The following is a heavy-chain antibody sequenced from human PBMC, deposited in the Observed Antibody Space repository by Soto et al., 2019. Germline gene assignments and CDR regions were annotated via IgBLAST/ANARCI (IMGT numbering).Heavy chain of an antibody. Sequence: GESLKISCKGSGYSFTSHWIGWVRQMPGKGLEWMGIIYPGDSDTRYSPSFQGQVTISADKSISTAYLQWNSLKASDTAMYYCARLYYYDSSGYRRNYFDYWGQGTLVTVSS. CDR1: GYSFTSHW. V-gene: IGHV5-51*01. CDR2: IYPGDSDT. J-gene: IGHJ4*02. D-gene: IGHD3-22*01. CDR3: ARLYYYDSSGYRRNYFDY.